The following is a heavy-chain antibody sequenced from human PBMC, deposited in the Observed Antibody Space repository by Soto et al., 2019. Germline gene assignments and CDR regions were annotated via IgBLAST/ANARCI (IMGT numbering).Heavy chain of an antibody. J-gene: IGHJ3*01. D-gene: IGHD3-22*01. Sequence: GASVKVSCKASGYTFTGYYMHWVRQAPGQGLEWMGWINPNSGGTNYAQKFQGWVTMTRDTSISTAYMELSRLRSDDTAVYYCARDYDISGKIAPPGAIDFWGPGIMVTLSS. CDR2: INPNSGGT. CDR3: ARDYDISGKIAPPGAIDF. V-gene: IGHV1-2*04. CDR1: GYTFTGYY.